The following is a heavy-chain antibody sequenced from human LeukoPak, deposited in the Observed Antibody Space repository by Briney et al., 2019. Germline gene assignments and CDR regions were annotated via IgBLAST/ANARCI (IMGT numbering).Heavy chain of an antibody. CDR1: GGSFSGYY. J-gene: IGHJ4*02. V-gene: IGHV4-34*01. D-gene: IGHD6-19*01. CDR3: ARADSSVWYYFDY. Sequence: SETLSLTCAVYGGSFSGYYWSWIRQPPGKGLEWIGEINHSGSTNYSPSLKSRVTISVDTSKNQFSLKLSSVTAADTAVYYCARADSSVWYYFDYWGQGTLVTVSS. CDR2: INHSGST.